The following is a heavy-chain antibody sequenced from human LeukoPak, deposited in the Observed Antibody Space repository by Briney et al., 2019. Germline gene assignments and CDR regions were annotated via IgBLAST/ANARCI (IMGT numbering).Heavy chain of an antibody. J-gene: IGHJ4*02. CDR1: GFTFSSYG. CDR2: ISYDGSNK. V-gene: IGHV3-30*03. Sequence: GGSLRLSCAASGFTFSSYGMHWVRQAPGKGLEWVAVISYDGSNKYYADSVKGRFTISRDNSKNTLYLQMNSLRAEDTAVYYCVGGYLPHCSGGSCYSDYWGQGTLVTVSS. D-gene: IGHD2-15*01. CDR3: VGGYLPHCSGGSCYSDY.